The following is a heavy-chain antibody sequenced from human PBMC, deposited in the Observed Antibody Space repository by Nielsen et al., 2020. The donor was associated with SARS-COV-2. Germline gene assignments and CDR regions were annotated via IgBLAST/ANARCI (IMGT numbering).Heavy chain of an antibody. CDR3: ARAGSVTIFGAVLIDGSFDS. CDR1: GFTFSSYG. Sequence: GESLKISCAASGFTFSSYGMHWVRQAPGKGLEWVANLRQDGSEEFYVDSVKGRFTISRDNAKNSLYLQMTSLRAEDSAVYYCARAGSVTIFGAVLIDGSFDSWGQGTQVTVSS. D-gene: IGHD3-3*01. CDR2: LRQDGSEE. V-gene: IGHV3-7*01. J-gene: IGHJ4*02.